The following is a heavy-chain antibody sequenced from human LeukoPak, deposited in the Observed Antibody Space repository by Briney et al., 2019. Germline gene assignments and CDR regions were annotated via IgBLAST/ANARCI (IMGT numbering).Heavy chain of an antibody. J-gene: IGHJ4*02. CDR2: IIPIIGTP. Sequence: ASLKVSCKESGGTSSSNVVSWVRQAPGQGLEWMGRIIPIIGTPDYAQKFQGRVTITADKSTNTAYMELASLKSEDTAVYYCARAGGSTWYLSLYYWGQGTLVTVSS. CDR1: GGTSSSNV. V-gene: IGHV1-69*04. CDR3: ARAGGSTWYLSLYY. D-gene: IGHD6-13*01.